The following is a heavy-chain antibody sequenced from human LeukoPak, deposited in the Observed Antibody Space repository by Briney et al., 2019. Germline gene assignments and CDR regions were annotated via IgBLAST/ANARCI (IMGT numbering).Heavy chain of an antibody. CDR3: ARMDDYDAFDI. Sequence: SETLSLTCTVSGGSISSYYWSWIRQPPGKGLEWIGYIYYSGRANYNPSLKSRITISVDTSKKQFSLTLNSVTAADTAVYYCARMDDYDAFDIWGQGTMVTVSS. V-gene: IGHV4-59*01. CDR2: IYYSGRA. CDR1: GGSISSYY. D-gene: IGHD1-1*01. J-gene: IGHJ3*02.